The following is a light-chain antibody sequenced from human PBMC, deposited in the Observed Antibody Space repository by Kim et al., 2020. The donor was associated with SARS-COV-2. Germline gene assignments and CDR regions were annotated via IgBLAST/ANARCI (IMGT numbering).Light chain of an antibody. J-gene: IGKJ4*01. CDR2: ASS. V-gene: IGKV1-9*01. CDR1: QVISSY. Sequence: ASVGDRVNITCRASQVISSYFAWYQLKPGRAPKLLIYASSTLQSGVPSRFSGRGSGTEFTLTISSLQPADLATYYCQQLNSSPLTFGGGTKVEIK. CDR3: QQLNSSPLT.